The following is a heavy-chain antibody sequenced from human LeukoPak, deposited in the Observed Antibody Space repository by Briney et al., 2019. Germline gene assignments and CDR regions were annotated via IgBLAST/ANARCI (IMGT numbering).Heavy chain of an antibody. V-gene: IGHV3-23*01. CDR3: AKCAVLRYFDWFPSVRHYYYMDV. D-gene: IGHD3-9*01. J-gene: IGHJ6*03. Sequence: GGSLRLSCAASGFTFSSYWMSWVRQAPGKGLEWVSAISGSGGSTYYADSVKGRFTISRDNSKNTLYLQMNSLRAEDTAVYYCAKCAVLRYFDWFPSVRHYYYMDVWGKGTTVTVSS. CDR2: ISGSGGST. CDR1: GFTFSSYW.